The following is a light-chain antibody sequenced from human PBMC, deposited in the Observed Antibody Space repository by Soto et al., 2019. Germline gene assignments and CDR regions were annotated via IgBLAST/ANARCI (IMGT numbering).Light chain of an antibody. V-gene: IGKV1-39*01. CDR1: QTISIF. J-gene: IGKJ1*01. CDR2: GAS. CDR3: QRSYGSPPWT. Sequence: DIQMTQSPSSLSASVGGRVTITCRASQTISIFLDWYQQKPGKAPKLLIYGASTLQGGVPSRFSGSGSGTDFTLTISRLQPEDFATYYCQRSYGSPPWTFGQGTKVEIK.